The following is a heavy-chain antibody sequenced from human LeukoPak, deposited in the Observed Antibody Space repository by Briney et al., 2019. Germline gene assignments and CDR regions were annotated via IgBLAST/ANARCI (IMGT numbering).Heavy chain of an antibody. Sequence: PGGSLRLSCAASGFTSSSYSMNWVRQAPGKGLEWVSSISSSSSYIYYADSVKGRFTISRDNAKNSLYLQMNSLRAEDTAVYYCARDGPNSSSYPSWFDPWGQGTLVTVSS. V-gene: IGHV3-21*01. D-gene: IGHD6-6*01. CDR1: GFTSSSYS. J-gene: IGHJ5*02. CDR3: ARDGPNSSSYPSWFDP. CDR2: ISSSSSYI.